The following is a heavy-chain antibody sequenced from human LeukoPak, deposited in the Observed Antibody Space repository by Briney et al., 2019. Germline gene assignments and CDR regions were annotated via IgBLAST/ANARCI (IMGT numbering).Heavy chain of an antibody. CDR3: ASDLISSSWTRDV. D-gene: IGHD6-13*01. J-gene: IGHJ6*04. CDR2: INPNSGGT. CDR1: GYTFTGYY. V-gene: IGHV1-2*04. Sequence: AASVKVSCKASGYTFTGYYMHWVRQAPGQGLEWMGWINPNSGGTNYAQKFQGWVTMTRDTSISTAYMELSRLRSDDTAVYYCASDLISSSWTRDVWGKGTTVTVSS.